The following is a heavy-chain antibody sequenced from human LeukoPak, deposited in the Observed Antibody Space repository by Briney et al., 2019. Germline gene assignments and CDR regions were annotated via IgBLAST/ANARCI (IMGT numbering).Heavy chain of an antibody. CDR3: TRYNNDHFDY. Sequence: GGSLRLSCAGSGFTFGGYGMHWFRQTPGKGLEWVAVIAYDGGRAFYADSVKDRCTISRDNSKNTISVQMDDLRAEDTAVYYCTRYNNDHFDYWGQGTLVTVSS. CDR1: GFTFGGYG. D-gene: IGHD1-14*01. V-gene: IGHV3-33*01. J-gene: IGHJ4*02. CDR2: IAYDGGRA.